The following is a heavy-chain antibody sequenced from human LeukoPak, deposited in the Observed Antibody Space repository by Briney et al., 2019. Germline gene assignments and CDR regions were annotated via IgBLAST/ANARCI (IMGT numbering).Heavy chain of an antibody. D-gene: IGHD3-22*01. CDR1: GFTFDDYT. Sequence: PGGSLRLSCAASGFTFDDYTMHWVRQAPGKGLEWVSLISWHGGSTYYADSVKGRFTISRDNAKNSLYLQMNSLRAEDTAVYYCARAYYDSSGYHYFDYWGQGTLVTVSS. V-gene: IGHV3-43*01. CDR2: ISWHGGST. CDR3: ARAYYDSSGYHYFDY. J-gene: IGHJ4*02.